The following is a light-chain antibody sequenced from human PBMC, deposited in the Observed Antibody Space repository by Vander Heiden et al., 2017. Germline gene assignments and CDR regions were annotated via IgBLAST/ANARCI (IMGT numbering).Light chain of an antibody. J-gene: IGKJ1*01. V-gene: IGKV1-5*03. Sequence: DIQMTQSPSPLSASVGDRVTITCRASQSISSWLAWYQQKPGKAPKLLIYKASSLESGVPSRFSGSGSGTEFTLTISSLRPDDFATYYCQQDNSYSQTFGQGTKVEIK. CDR3: QQDNSYSQT. CDR2: KAS. CDR1: QSISSW.